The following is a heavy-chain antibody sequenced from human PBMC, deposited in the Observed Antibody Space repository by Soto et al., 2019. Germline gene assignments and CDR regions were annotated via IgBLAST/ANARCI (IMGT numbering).Heavy chain of an antibody. J-gene: IGHJ6*03. V-gene: IGHV1-3*01. CDR2: INAGNGNT. CDR1: GYTFTSYA. CDR3: ARMYYYGAGRYSCYTHF. D-gene: IGHD3-10*01. Sequence: ASVKVSCKASGYTFTSYAMHWVRQAPGQRLEWMGWINAGNGNTKYSQKFQGRVTITRDTSASTAYVELSSLRSEDTAVYYCARMYYYGAGRYSCYTHFWGKGTMVTGSS.